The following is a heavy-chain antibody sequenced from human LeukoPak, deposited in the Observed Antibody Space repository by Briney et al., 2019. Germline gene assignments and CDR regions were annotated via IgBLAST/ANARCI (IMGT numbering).Heavy chain of an antibody. V-gene: IGHV3-66*01. J-gene: IGHJ4*02. CDR3: ARGPNYDCSGYLDPFYY. Sequence: PGGSLTLSRSACGFTMNSNFMNWVRQAPGKGLEWVSVIYSGGSTYYADSVKGRFTISRDNSKNTLYLQMNSLRAEDTAVYCCARGPNYDCSGYLDPFYYWGEGRLVSVSS. CDR2: IYSGGST. CDR1: GFTMNSNF. D-gene: IGHD3-22*01.